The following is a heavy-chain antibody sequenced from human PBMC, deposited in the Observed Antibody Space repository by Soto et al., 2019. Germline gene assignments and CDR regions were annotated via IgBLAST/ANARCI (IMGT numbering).Heavy chain of an antibody. CDR2: LKSDNGGT. D-gene: IGHD3-10*01. V-gene: IGHV1-2*02. CDR3: ARDLCPLGSGSPCPTFGLDV. Sequence: QLQLVQSGSEVKPPGASVKVSCKASGYSFTGHYMHWVRQVSGERLEHLGWLKSDNGGTYYAPKFQGRFTFTRDTSTSTASMELTGLQSDDTAVYFCARDLCPLGSGSPCPTFGLDVWGQGTTVTVSS. J-gene: IGHJ6*02. CDR1: GYSFTGHY.